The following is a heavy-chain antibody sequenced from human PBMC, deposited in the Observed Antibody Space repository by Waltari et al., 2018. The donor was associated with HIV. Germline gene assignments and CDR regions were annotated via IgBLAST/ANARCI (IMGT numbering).Heavy chain of an antibody. D-gene: IGHD2-2*01. CDR3: ARGIGSTSCYYDY. CDR1: GFTFSSYN. J-gene: IGHJ4*02. V-gene: IGHV3-21*01. Sequence: EVQLVESGGGLVKPGGSLRLSCAASGFTFSSYNMNWVRQAPGEGLEWVSSISSTSSYICDADSVKGRFTSSRDNAKNSLYLQMNSLRAEDTAVYYCARGIGSTSCYYDYWGQGTLVTVSS. CDR2: ISSTSSYI.